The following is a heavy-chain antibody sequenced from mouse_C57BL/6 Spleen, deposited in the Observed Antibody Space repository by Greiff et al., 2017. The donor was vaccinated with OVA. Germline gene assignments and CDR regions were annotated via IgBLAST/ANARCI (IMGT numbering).Heavy chain of an antibody. V-gene: IGHV1-22*01. CDR2: INPNNGGT. J-gene: IGHJ2*01. CDR3: ARPYYYGTSLFDY. D-gene: IGHD1-1*01. Sequence: LVEPGASVKMSCKASGYTFTDYNMHWVKQSHGKSLEWIGYINPNNGGTSYNQKFKGKATLTVNKSSSTAYMELRSLTSEDSAVYYCARPYYYGTSLFDYWGQGTTLTVSS. CDR1: GYTFTDYN.